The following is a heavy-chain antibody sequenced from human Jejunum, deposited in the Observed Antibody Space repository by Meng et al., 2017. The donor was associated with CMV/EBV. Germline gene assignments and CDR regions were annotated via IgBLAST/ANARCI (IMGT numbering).Heavy chain of an antibody. CDR2: IDNRGST. CDR3: ARGYSSGWYYFHY. D-gene: IGHD6-19*01. V-gene: IGHV4-30-4*01. J-gene: IGHJ4*02. Sequence: HLQEPGQGLVRPSQTLSLTCTASGGSISSGDFCWSWIRQPPGKGLEWIGYIDNRGSTYYNPSLTSRVTVSMDTSKNQFSLKLTSVTAADTAVYYCARGYSSGWYYFHYWGQGTLVTVSS. CDR1: GGSISSGDFC.